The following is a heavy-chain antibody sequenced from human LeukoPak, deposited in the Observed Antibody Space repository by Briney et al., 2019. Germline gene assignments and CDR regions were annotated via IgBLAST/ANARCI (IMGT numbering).Heavy chain of an antibody. Sequence: GGSLRLSCADSGFCFSSYEMNWVRQAPGKGLEWISYISSSGSITFYADSEKGRFTISRDNARNSLYLQMNSLRAEDTAVYYCASTRSTSDWYTRGFEYWGQGTLVTVSS. D-gene: IGHD6-19*01. CDR3: ASTRSTSDWYTRGFEY. CDR1: GFCFSSYE. CDR2: ISSSGSIT. V-gene: IGHV3-48*03. J-gene: IGHJ4*02.